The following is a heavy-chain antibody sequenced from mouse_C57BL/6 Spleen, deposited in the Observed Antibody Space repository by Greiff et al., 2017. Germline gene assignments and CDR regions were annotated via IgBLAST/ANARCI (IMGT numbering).Heavy chain of an antibody. V-gene: IGHV5-17*01. CDR1: GFTFSDYG. CDR2: ISSGSSTI. CDR3: ASPLYTGAMDY. Sequence: EVKLMESGGGLVKPGGSLKLSCAASGFTFSDYGMHWVRQAPEKGLEWVAYISSGSSTIYYADIVKGRFTIARDNAKNTLFLQMTGLRSEDTAMYYCASPLYTGAMDYWGQGTSVTGSS. J-gene: IGHJ4*01.